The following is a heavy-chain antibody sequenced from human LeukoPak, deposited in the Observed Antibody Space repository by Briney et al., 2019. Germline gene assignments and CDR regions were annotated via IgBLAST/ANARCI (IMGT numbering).Heavy chain of an antibody. CDR2: ISYDGGNK. CDR3: AKDRPPECSSTSCFAEYFQH. Sequence: PGRSLRLSCAAPGFTFSSYGMHWVRQAPGKGLEWVAVISYDGGNKYYADSVKGRFTISRDNSKNTLYLQMNSLRAEDTAVYYCAKDRPPECSSTSCFAEYFQHWGQGTLVTVSS. J-gene: IGHJ1*01. V-gene: IGHV3-30*18. CDR1: GFTFSSYG. D-gene: IGHD2-2*01.